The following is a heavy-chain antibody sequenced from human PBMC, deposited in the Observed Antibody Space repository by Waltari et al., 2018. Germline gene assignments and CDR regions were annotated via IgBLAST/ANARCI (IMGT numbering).Heavy chain of an antibody. CDR2: IGYDGSNK. J-gene: IGHJ4*02. CDR1: GFPFSSHG. V-gene: IGHV3-33*01. CDR3: AIIMTTTVTDGVHFDY. Sequence: QVQLVESGGGVVQPGRSRGLPCAASGFPFSSHGMHWVRPAPGKGLEWVAVIGYDGSNKNYADSVKGRFTISSDNSKNTLNLQMNSLRAEDTDVYYCAIIMTTTVTDGVHFDYWGQGTLVTVSS. D-gene: IGHD4-17*01.